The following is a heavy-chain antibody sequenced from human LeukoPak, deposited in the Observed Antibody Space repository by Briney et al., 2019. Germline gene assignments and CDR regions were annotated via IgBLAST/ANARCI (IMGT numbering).Heavy chain of an antibody. CDR3: ARSSYSYYFDY. V-gene: IGHV1-2*02. D-gene: IGHD3-10*01. J-gene: IGHJ4*02. Sequence: ASVKASCKSSGYNFSGHYIHWVRQAPGQGLEWMGWINPKTGGTNSAQKFQGRVTMTRDTSVSTAYMDLNRLKSDDTAVYYCARSSYSYYFDYWGQGTLVTVSS. CDR2: INPKTGGT. CDR1: GYNFSGHY.